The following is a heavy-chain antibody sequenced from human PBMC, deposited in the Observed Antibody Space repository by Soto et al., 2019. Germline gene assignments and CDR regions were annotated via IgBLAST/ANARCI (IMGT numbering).Heavy chain of an antibody. D-gene: IGHD3-3*01. V-gene: IGHV4-39*01. CDR2: IYYSGST. Sequence: XTLSLPCTVSGGSVSSSSYYWGWIRQPPGKGLEWIGSIYYSGSTYYNPSLKSRVTISVDTSKNQFYLKLSSVTAADTDVYYCVGITIFGVAPFDPWGQGTLGPVSS. CDR3: VGITIFGVAPFDP. J-gene: IGHJ5*02. CDR1: GGSVSSSSYY.